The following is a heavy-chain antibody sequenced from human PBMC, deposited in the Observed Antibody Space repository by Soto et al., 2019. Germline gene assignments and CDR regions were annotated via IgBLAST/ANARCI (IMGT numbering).Heavy chain of an antibody. V-gene: IGHV6-1*01. CDR2: TYYRSKWYK. D-gene: IGHD3-16*01. Sequence: PSQTLSLTCAISGDSFSSNGVAWNWIRQSPSRGLEWLGRTYYRSKWYKDYAVSVKSRITVNPDTSKNQFSLQLSSVTPEDTAFYYCAGGKYSGFDVWGQRTMVTVSS. CDR3: AGGKYSGFDV. J-gene: IGHJ3*01. CDR1: GDSFSSNGVA.